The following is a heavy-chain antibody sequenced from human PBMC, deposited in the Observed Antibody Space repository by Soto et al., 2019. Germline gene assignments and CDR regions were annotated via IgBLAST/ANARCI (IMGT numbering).Heavy chain of an antibody. CDR2: ICSSGNT. D-gene: IGHD3-16*01. J-gene: IGHJ4*02. V-gene: IGHV4-61*01. CDR1: GGSVSSGSNY. Sequence: SETLSLTCTVSGGSVSSGSNYWSWIRQPPGKALEWVGYICSSGNTNYNPSLKSRVTISLDTSKNQFSLNLSSVTAADTAVYYCAREGDSDFDSWGQGTLVTVSS. CDR3: AREGDSDFDS.